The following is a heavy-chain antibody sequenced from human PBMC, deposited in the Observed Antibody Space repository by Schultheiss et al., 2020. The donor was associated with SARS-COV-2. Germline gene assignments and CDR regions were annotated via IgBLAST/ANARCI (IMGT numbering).Heavy chain of an antibody. CDR1: GFTFSSYD. CDR2: IGTAGDT. J-gene: IGHJ4*02. D-gene: IGHD2-21*01. CDR3: ARGELPHIVVVMAFDY. Sequence: GGSLRLSCAASGFTFSSYDMHWVRQATGKGLEWVSAIGTAGDTYYPGSVKGRFTISRENAKNSLYLQMNSLRAGDTAVYYCARGELPHIVVVMAFDYWGQGTLVTVSS. V-gene: IGHV3-13*01.